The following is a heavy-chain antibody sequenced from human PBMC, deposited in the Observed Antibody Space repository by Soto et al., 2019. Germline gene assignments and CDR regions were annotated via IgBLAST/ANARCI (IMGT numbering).Heavy chain of an antibody. CDR1: GYTFTGYY. CDR3: ARVVGATSSYNWFDP. Sequence: ASVKVSCKASGYTFTGYYMHWVRQAPGQGLEWMGWINPNSGGTNYAQKFQGWVTMTRDTSMSTVYMELSSLRSEDTAVYYCARVVGATSSYNWFDPWGQGTLVTVSS. D-gene: IGHD1-26*01. CDR2: INPNSGGT. V-gene: IGHV1-2*04. J-gene: IGHJ5*02.